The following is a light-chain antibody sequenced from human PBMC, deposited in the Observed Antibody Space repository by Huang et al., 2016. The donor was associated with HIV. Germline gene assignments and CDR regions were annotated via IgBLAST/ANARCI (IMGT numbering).Light chain of an antibody. CDR2: TAS. Sequence: AIQMTQSPSSLSASTGDKITLACRASQDISTFLAWYQQKPGKPPTLLVHTASILQTGVPSRFNASGSGTDFTLTVTCLQSEDFAYYYCQQYYSHSTFGPGTKV. V-gene: IGKV1-8*01. J-gene: IGKJ3*01. CDR3: QQYYSHST. CDR1: QDISTF.